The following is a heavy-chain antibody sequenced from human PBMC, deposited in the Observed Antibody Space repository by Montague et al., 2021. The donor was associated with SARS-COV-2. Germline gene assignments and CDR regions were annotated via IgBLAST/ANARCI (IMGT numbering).Heavy chain of an antibody. J-gene: IGHJ4*02. V-gene: IGHV3-23*01. CDR1: GFTFSSYA. D-gene: IGHD6-19*01. CDR2: ISGSGGTT. Sequence: SLRLSCAASGFTFSSYAMSWVRQAPGKGLEWVSAISGSGGTTWHADSVKGRFTISRDNSKNTLYLQMNSLRAEDTAVYYCAKSPSDWWLFDYWGQGTLVTVSS. CDR3: AKSPSDWWLFDY.